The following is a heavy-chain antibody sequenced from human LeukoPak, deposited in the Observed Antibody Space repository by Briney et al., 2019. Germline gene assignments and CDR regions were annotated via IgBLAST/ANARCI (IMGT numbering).Heavy chain of an antibody. V-gene: IGHV1-2*02. CDR1: GYTFTRFY. D-gene: IGHD2-2*01. CDR3: ATGERLVPAAMWFDH. Sequence: VASVKVSCKASGYTFTRFYMHWVRQAPGQGLEWMGWINAKSGGRSYAQRFQGRVTMTRDTSISTAYMELSRLRSDDTAVYYCATGERLVPAAMWFDHWGQGTLVTVSA. J-gene: IGHJ5*02. CDR2: INAKSGGR.